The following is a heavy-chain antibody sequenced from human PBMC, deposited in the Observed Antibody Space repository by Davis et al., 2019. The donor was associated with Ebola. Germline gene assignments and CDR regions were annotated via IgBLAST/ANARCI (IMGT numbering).Heavy chain of an antibody. J-gene: IGHJ4*02. CDR3: AEGGTNNFLGAN. V-gene: IGHV3-23*01. Sequence: PGGSLRLSCAASGFTFSNYAMSWVRQAPGGGLEWVSGISASGADMKYADSVRGRFSISRDDSKNTLYLQMDSLRAEDTAVFYCAEGGTNNFLGANWGQGTLVTVSS. D-gene: IGHD1-1*01. CDR2: ISASGADM. CDR1: GFTFSNYA.